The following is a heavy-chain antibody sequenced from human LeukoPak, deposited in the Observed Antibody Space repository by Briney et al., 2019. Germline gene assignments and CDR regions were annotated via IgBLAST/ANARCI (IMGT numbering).Heavy chain of an antibody. CDR3: ATRTRYSGSYYRDY. CDR1: GGSISSDNYY. V-gene: IGHV4-61*02. J-gene: IGHJ4*02. CDR2: IYTSGTT. D-gene: IGHD1-26*01. Sequence: PSQTLSLTCTVSGGSISSDNYYWSWIRQPAGKGLEWIGRIYTSGTTNYNPSLKSRVTISVDTSKNQFSLKLSSVTAADTAVYYCATRTRYSGSYYRDYWGQGTLVTVSS.